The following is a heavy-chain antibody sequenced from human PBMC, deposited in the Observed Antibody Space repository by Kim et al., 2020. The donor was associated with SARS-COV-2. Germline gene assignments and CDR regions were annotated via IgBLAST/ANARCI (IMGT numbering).Heavy chain of an antibody. D-gene: IGHD6-19*01. J-gene: IGHJ4*02. V-gene: IGHV3-74*01. Sequence: YADSVKGRFTISRDNAKNTLYLQMNSLRVEDTAVYYCARRTYSSGWWYFDYWGQGTLVTVSS. CDR3: ARRTYSSGWWYFDY.